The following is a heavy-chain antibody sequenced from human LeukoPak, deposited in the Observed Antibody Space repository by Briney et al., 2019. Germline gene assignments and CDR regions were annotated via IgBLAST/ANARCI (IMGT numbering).Heavy chain of an antibody. CDR3: ARYYYSFFYMDV. V-gene: IGHV4-61*01. CDR1: GGSVSSGSYC. CDR2: IYYSGTT. J-gene: IGHJ6*03. Sequence: SETLSLTCTDSGGSVSSGSYCWSWIRQPPGKGLEWIGNIYYSGTTNYNPSLKSRVTISVDTSKNQFSLKLSSVTAADTAVYYCARYYYSFFYMDVWGKGTTLTVSS.